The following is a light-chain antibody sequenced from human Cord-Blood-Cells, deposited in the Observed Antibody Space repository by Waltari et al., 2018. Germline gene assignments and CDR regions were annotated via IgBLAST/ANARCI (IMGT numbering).Light chain of an antibody. CDR2: AAS. CDR1: QSISSY. CDR3: QQSYSTLLT. Sequence: DIQMTQSPSSLSASVGDRVTITCRASQSISSYLNWYKQKPGKAPKLLIYAASSLQSGVTSRFSGSGSGTDFTLTISSLQPEDFATYYCQQSYSTLLTFGGGTKVEIK. J-gene: IGKJ4*01. V-gene: IGKV1-39*01.